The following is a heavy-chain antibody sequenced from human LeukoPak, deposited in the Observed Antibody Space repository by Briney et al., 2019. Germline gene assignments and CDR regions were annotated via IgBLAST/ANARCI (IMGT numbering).Heavy chain of an antibody. CDR2: IYYSGST. CDR3: ARETAAPGIAAAGGFDY. CDR1: GGSISSYY. J-gene: IGHJ4*02. V-gene: IGHV4-59*01. D-gene: IGHD6-13*01. Sequence: SETLSLTCTVSGGSISSYYWSCIRQPPGKGLEWIGYIYYSGSTNYNPSLKSRVTISVDTSKNQFSLKLSSVTAADTAVYYCARETAAPGIAAAGGFDYWGQGTLVTVSS.